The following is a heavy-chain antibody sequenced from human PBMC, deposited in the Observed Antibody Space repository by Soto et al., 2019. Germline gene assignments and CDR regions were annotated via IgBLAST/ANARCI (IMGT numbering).Heavy chain of an antibody. V-gene: IGHV4-59*02. CDR2: VDYTGST. Sequence: QVQLQESGPGLVKPSETLSLTCQVSGASVGGHYWSWIRQPPGKGLEWIGFVDYTGSTKTNPFLMSRITITVDTSKYQFSMRLRSVTAADTDVYFFARRNDCVSSGYKHFDYWGQGNLVTISS. D-gene: IGHD3-22*01. CDR3: ARRNDCVSSGYKHFDY. J-gene: IGHJ4*02. CDR1: GASVGGHY.